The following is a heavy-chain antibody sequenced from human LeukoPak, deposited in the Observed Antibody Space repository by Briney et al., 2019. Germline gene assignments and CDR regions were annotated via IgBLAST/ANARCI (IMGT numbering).Heavy chain of an antibody. CDR1: RFSFSSYA. V-gene: IGHV3-23*01. J-gene: IGHJ4*02. CDR2: ISGSGDNT. Sequence: GGSLRLSCAASRFSFSSYALSWVRQAPGKGLEWVSGISGSGDNTYYVDSVKGRFTISRDNSKNTLYLQMSSLRAEDTAVYYCAKDHWDYWGQGTLVTVSS. D-gene: IGHD1-1*01. CDR3: AKDHWDY.